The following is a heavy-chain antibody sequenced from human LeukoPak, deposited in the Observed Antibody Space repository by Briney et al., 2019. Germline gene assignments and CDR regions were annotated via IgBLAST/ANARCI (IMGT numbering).Heavy chain of an antibody. D-gene: IGHD1-26*01. J-gene: IGHJ4*02. CDR2: ISSSSSYI. CDR1: GFTFSSYS. Sequence: PGGSLRLSCAASGFTFSSYSMNWVRQAPGKGLEWVSSISSSSSYIYYADSVKGRFTISRDNAKNSLYLQMNSLRAEDTAVYYCARGAYIVGATMDYWGQGTLVTVSS. CDR3: ARGAYIVGATMDY. V-gene: IGHV3-21*01.